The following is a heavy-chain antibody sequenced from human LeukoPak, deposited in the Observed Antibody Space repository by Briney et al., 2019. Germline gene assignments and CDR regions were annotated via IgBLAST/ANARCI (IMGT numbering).Heavy chain of an antibody. Sequence: GGSLRLSCAASGFTFSSYSMNWVRQAPGKGLEWVSSISSSSSYIYYADSVKGRFTTSRDNAKNSLYLQMNSLRAEDTAVYYCARVFRVGYYGSMAHKGRGYYYYYGMDVWGQGTTVTVSS. CDR3: ARVFRVGYYGSMAHKGRGYYYYYGMDV. V-gene: IGHV3-21*01. D-gene: IGHD3-10*01. CDR2: ISSSSSYI. CDR1: GFTFSSYS. J-gene: IGHJ6*02.